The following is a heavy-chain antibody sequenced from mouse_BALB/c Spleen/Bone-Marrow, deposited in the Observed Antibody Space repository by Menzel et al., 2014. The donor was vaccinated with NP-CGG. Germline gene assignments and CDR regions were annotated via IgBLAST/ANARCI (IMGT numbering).Heavy chain of an antibody. CDR3: ARDCRYYAMDC. CDR1: GYTFTSYW. V-gene: IGHV1-87*01. J-gene: IGHJ4*01. D-gene: IGHD6-2*01. Sequence: VQLQQSGAELARPGASVKLSCKASGYTFTSYWMQWVKQRPGQGLEWIGAIYPGDGDTRYTQKFKGKATLTADKSSSTAYMQLSSLASEDSAVYYCARDCRYYAMDCWGQGTSVTVSS. CDR2: IYPGDGDT.